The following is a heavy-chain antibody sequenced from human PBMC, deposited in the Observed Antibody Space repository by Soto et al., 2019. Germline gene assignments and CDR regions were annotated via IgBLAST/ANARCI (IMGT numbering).Heavy chain of an antibody. D-gene: IGHD6-6*01. CDR2: IIPIFGTA. V-gene: IGHV1-69*01. J-gene: IGHJ5*02. CDR1: GGTFSSYA. CDR3: ARGRTEPLGGPLPNWFDP. Sequence: QVQLVQSGAEVKKPGSSVKVSCTASGGTFSSYAISWVRQAPGQGLEWRGGIIPIFGTANYSQKFQGRVTITADESTSTADMALSSLRSEDTAVYYWARGRTEPLGGPLPNWFDPWGQGTLVTVSS.